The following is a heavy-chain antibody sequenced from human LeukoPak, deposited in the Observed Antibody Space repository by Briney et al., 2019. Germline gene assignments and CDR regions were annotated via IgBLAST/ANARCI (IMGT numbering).Heavy chain of an antibody. V-gene: IGHV3-23*01. CDR3: AKIAPCGERDY. J-gene: IGHJ4*02. CDR2: ISGGGGST. D-gene: IGHD4-17*01. Sequence: AGSLRLSCAASGFTFSIYAMSWVRQAPGKGLEWVSAISGGGGSTYYADSVKGPFTISTDNAKNTLFLHMNTLRAEATSVYYCAKIAPCGERDYWGQGPLVTVSS. CDR1: GFTFSIYA.